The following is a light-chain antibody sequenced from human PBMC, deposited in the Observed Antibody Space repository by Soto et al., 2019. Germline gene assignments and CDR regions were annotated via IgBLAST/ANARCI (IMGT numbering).Light chain of an antibody. CDR3: QQYGSSPIT. J-gene: IGKJ5*01. CDR1: QSVSSSY. CDR2: GAS. V-gene: IGKV3-20*01. Sequence: EIVLTQSPGTLPLSPGERATLSCRASQSVSSSYLAWYQQKPGQAPRLLIYGASSRATGIPDRFSGSGSGTDFTLTISRLEPEDFAVYYCQQYGSSPITFGQGNDWRL.